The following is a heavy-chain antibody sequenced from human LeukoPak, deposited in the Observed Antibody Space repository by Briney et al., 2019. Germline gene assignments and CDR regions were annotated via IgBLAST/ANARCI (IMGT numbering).Heavy chain of an antibody. CDR3: ARRATTERGHSYGLDF. CDR2: IGSSGSYI. Sequence: GGSLRLSCEVSGFTFSSYHMNWVRQAPGKGLEWVSSIGSSGSYIYYADSLTDRFTISRDNAKNSLYLQMNSLRAEDTAMYYCARRATTERGHSYGLDFWGQGTLVTVSS. D-gene: IGHD5-18*01. V-gene: IGHV3-21*01. J-gene: IGHJ4*02. CDR1: GFTFSSYH.